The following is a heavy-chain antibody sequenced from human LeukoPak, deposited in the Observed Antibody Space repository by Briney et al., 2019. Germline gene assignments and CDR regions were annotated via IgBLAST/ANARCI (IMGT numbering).Heavy chain of an antibody. V-gene: IGHV3-15*01. J-gene: IGHJ3*02. CDR2: IKSKTDGAPT. D-gene: IGHD2-2*02. CDR3: ATDEAPYCIPTICYSGGAFHI. Sequence: PGGSLRLSCAASGFTFSNDWMSWVRQAPGKGLEWIGRIKSKTDGAPTDFAAPVKGRFTISRDDSKNTLFLQMNSLKTEDKAVYYCATDEAPYCIPTICYSGGAFHIWGPGTMVTVSS. CDR1: GFTFSNDW.